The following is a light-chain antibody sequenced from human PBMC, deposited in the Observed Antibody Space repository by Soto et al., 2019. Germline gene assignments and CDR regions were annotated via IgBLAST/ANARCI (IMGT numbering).Light chain of an antibody. CDR3: QVGDSSTDLAV. J-gene: IGLJ2*01. V-gene: IGLV3-21*04. CDR2: YDS. CDR1: NIGSKS. Sequence: SYELAQPPSVSVAPGKTARITCGGNNIGSKSVHWYQQKPGQAPVVVIYYDSDRPSGIPERFSGSNSGNMATLTISRVEAGDEADYYCQVGDSSTDLAVFGGGTKLTVL.